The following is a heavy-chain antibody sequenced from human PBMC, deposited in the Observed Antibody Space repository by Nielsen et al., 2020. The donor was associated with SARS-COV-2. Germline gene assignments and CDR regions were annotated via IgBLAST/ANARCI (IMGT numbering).Heavy chain of an antibody. CDR1: GGSFSGYY. Sequence: SETLSLTCAVYGGSFSGYYWSWIRQPPGKGLEWIGEINHSGSTNYNPSLKSRVTISVDTSKNQFSLKLSSVTAADTAVYYCAGDLGSGWTTYYYYGMDVWGQGTTVTVSS. CDR3: AGDLGSGWTTYYYYGMDV. V-gene: IGHV4-34*01. D-gene: IGHD6-19*01. J-gene: IGHJ6*02. CDR2: INHSGST.